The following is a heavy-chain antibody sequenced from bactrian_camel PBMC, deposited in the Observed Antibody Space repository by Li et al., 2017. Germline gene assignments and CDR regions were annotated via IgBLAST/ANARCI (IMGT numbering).Heavy chain of an antibody. CDR3: VGGGTYYVLNTDY. D-gene: IGHD2*01. J-gene: IGHJ4*01. V-gene: IGHV3S5*01. CDR1: GFVFNYHV. CDR2: IGSVSRKK. Sequence: HVQLVESGGGLVQPGGSLRLSCAASGFVFNYHVMTWARQAPGKGLEWVAGIGSVSRKKRYADSVAGRFTISRDNAKNTVYLQMNSLKPEDTAVYYCVGGGTYYVLNTDYWAQGTQVTVS.